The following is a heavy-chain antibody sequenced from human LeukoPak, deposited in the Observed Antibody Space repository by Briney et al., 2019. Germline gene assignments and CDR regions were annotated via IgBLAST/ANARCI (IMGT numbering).Heavy chain of an antibody. CDR1: GYTFTSYD. D-gene: IGHD5-12*01. CDR3: ARGSSGYGNWFDP. V-gene: IGHV1-8*01. Sequence: EASVKVSCKASGYTFTSYDINWVRQATGQGLEWMGWMNPDSGNTGYAQKFQGRVTMTRNTSISTAYMELSSLRSEDTAVYYCARGSSGYGNWFDPWGQGTLVTVSS. J-gene: IGHJ5*02. CDR2: MNPDSGNT.